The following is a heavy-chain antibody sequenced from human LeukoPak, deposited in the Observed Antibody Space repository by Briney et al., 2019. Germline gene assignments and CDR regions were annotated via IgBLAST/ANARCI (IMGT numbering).Heavy chain of an antibody. V-gene: IGHV1-8*01. CDR3: TRGSLSGSSRDY. D-gene: IGHD1-26*01. J-gene: IGHJ4*02. CDR1: GYTFTGYD. Sequence: GASVRVSCKASGYTFTGYDINWVRQATGQGLEWVGWMNPNTGDTGYAQKFQGRVTMTRNSSTDTAYMELSGLRSEDTAVYYCTRGSLSGSSRDYWGQGTLLTVSS. CDR2: MNPNTGDT.